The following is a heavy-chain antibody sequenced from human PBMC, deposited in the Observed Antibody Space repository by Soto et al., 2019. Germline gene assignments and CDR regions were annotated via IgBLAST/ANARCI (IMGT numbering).Heavy chain of an antibody. D-gene: IGHD1-1*01. CDR3: AKSFLGIRHLHQYLDV. CDR1: GFIFDDYA. Sequence: EVQLVESGGGLVQPGRSLRLSCAASGFIFDDYAMHWVRQTPGKGLEWVSGITWNGVAMGYADSVKGRFTISRDSAKNSHYLQLDRPRPEDTALYFCAKSFLGIRHLHQYLDVWGTGTTVTVSS. V-gene: IGHV3-9*01. J-gene: IGHJ6*04. CDR2: ITWNGVAM.